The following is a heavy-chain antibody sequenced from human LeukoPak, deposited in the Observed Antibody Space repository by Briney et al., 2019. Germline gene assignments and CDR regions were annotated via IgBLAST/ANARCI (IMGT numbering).Heavy chain of an antibody. CDR2: IVVGNGET. Sequence: GTSVTVSCRSSGLNFRTSAIQWVRQARGQSREWMGWIVVGNGETKYARNLQERITITRDMSTSTAYMELISLTSEDTAVYYCAAETYIQGCCNFDIWGQGTMVTVSS. J-gene: IGHJ3*02. CDR1: GLNFRTSA. D-gene: IGHD2/OR15-2a*01. V-gene: IGHV1-58*02. CDR3: AAETYIQGCCNFDI.